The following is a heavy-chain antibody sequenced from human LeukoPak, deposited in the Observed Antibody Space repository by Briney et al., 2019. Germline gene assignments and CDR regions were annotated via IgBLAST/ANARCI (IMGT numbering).Heavy chain of an antibody. CDR3: ARDAGFGGNSDF. CDR1: GFTFNIDW. J-gene: IGHJ4*02. CDR2: IKGDVGAK. D-gene: IGHD4-23*01. V-gene: IGHV3-7*01. Sequence: TGGSLRLSCAASGFTFNIDWMRWVRQAPGKGLEWVAYIKGDVGAKHYVDSVWGRFTISRDNAENSLYLQMNSLRTEDTAVYYCARDAGFGGNSDFWGQGTLVTVSS.